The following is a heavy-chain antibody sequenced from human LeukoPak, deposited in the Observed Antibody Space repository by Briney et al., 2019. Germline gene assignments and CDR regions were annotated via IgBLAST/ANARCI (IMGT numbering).Heavy chain of an antibody. CDR1: GFTFSSYA. D-gene: IGHD6-6*01. J-gene: IGHJ4*02. Sequence: GGSLRLSCAASGFTFSSYAMSWVRQAPGKGLEWVSSICPSSSYIYYADSVKGRFTISRDNAKNSLYLQMNSLRVEDTAVYYCARLVGSSSSGYYFDYWGQGTLVTVSS. CDR2: ICPSSSYI. V-gene: IGHV3-21*01. CDR3: ARLVGSSSSGYYFDY.